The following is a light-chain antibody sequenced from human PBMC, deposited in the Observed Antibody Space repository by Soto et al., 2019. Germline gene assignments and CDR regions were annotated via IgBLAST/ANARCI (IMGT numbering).Light chain of an antibody. CDR1: QGISIW. Sequence: DIQMNQSPSSVSASVGDRHSINRRASQGISIWLAWYQQKPWKVPRLLIYAASCLQSGVPSRFSGSGSGSDFTLTISSLQPEDFATYYCQQANSFPRTFGGGTKVDIK. J-gene: IGKJ4*01. V-gene: IGKV1-12*01. CDR3: QQANSFPRT. CDR2: AAS.